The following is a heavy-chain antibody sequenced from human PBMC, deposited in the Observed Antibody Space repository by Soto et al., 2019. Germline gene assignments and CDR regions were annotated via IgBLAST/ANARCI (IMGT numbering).Heavy chain of an antibody. CDR3: ARGYCSSSGCSHYFDY. CDR2: INPTSGGT. J-gene: IGHJ4*02. CDR1: GYPFPGNY. D-gene: IGHD2-2*01. Sequence: GASVKVSCKASGYPFPGNYLHWVRQAPGQGLEWMALINPTSGGTNYAQKFQGRVTMTWDTSISTAYMELSRLRSDDTAIYYCARGYCSSSGCSHYFDYWGQGTLVTVSS. V-gene: IGHV1-2*02.